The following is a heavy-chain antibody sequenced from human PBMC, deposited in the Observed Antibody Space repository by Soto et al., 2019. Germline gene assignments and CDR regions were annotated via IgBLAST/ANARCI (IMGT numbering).Heavy chain of an antibody. CDR2: IYHSGST. D-gene: IGHD5-18*01. CDR3: ASTSGTAMVIYFDY. V-gene: IGHV4-4*02. J-gene: IGHJ4*02. Sequence: QVQLQESGPGLVKPSGTLSLTCAVSGGHISSSNWWSWVRQPPGKGLEWIGEIYHSGSTNYNPSLKCRVTISVDKSKNQFSLKLSSVAAADTAVYYCASTSGTAMVIYFDYWGQGTLVTVSS. CDR1: GGHISSSNW.